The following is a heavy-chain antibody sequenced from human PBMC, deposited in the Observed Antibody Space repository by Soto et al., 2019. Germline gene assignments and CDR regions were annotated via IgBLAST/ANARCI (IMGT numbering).Heavy chain of an antibody. J-gene: IGHJ4*02. V-gene: IGHV3-30-3*01. CDR1: GFTFSSYA. CDR2: ISYDGSNK. D-gene: IGHD6-19*01. Sequence: GGSLRLSCAASGFTFSSYAMHWVRQAPGKGLEWVAVISYDGSNKYYADSVKGRFTISRDNSKNTLYLQMNSLRAEDTAVYYCASWQAYSSGQSGFDYWGQGTLVTVSS. CDR3: ASWQAYSSGQSGFDY.